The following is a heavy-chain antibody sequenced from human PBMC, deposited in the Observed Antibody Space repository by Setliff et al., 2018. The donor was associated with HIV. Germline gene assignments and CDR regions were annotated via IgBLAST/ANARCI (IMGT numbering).Heavy chain of an antibody. CDR1: GYSFTSYW. J-gene: IGHJ6*02. CDR3: AKHLSPGSGWYSKARGMDV. CDR2: IYPGNSDT. V-gene: IGHV5-51*01. D-gene: IGHD6-19*01. Sequence: PGESLKISCQASGYSFTSYWINWVRQMPGKGLEWMGIIYPGNSDTTYSPSFQGQVTISADRSISTAYLQWSSLKASDTAMYYCAKHLSPGSGWYSKARGMDVWGQGTTVTVSS.